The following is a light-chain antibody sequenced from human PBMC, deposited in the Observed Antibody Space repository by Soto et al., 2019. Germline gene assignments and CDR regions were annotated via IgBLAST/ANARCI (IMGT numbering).Light chain of an antibody. Sequence: QSALTQPASVSGSPGQSITISCTGTSSDVGSYNLVSWYQQHPGKAPKLMIYDGSKRPSGVSNRFSGSKSGNTASLTISGVEAEDEDDYYCCSYAGRRVVFGGGTKLTVL. V-gene: IGLV2-23*01. J-gene: IGLJ2*01. CDR1: SSDVGSYNL. CDR2: DGS. CDR3: CSYAGRRVV.